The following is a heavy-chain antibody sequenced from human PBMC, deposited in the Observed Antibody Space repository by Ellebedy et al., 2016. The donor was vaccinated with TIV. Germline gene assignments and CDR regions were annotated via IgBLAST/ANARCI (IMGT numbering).Heavy chain of an antibody. J-gene: IGHJ4*02. V-gene: IGHV1-18*01. D-gene: IGHD4-23*01. CDR3: ARVPLPGKADY. CDR2: ISTNNAKT. CDR1: GYTFTTSG. Sequence: ASVKVSXXASGYTFTTSGITWVRQAPGQGLEWMGWISTNNAKTIYAQNLQGGVTMTTDTSTSTAYMELRSLKSDDTAVYYCARVPLPGKADYWGQGTLVTVSS.